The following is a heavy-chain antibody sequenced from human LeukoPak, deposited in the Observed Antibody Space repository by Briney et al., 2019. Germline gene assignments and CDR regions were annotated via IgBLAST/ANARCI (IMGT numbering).Heavy chain of an antibody. J-gene: IGHJ4*02. V-gene: IGHV1-2*02. CDR2: NSPKGAGT. Sequence: GASVKVSCKDSGYTFTDYYIHWVRQAPGQGLEWMVWNSPKGAGTMSAQKFQGRITMTGDTSISTVYMELDRLTFDDTAEYYCARDNYGTLDYWGQGTLVTVSS. CDR1: GYTFTDYY. CDR3: ARDNYGTLDY. D-gene: IGHD4-17*01.